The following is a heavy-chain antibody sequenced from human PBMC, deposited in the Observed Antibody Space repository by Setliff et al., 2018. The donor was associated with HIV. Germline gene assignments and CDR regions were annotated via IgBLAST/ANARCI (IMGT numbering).Heavy chain of an antibody. CDR3: ARHLLRGYIYIVFDY. CDR1: GGSFSDYY. J-gene: IGHJ4*02. D-gene: IGHD5-18*01. Sequence: SETLSLTCAVYGGSFSDYYWTWIRQSPGKGLEWIGEINHRGSTNYNPSLKSRVTVSVDTSKNQFSLKLRSVTAADTAVYYCARHLLRGYIYIVFDYWGQGTLVTVPQ. CDR2: INHRGST. V-gene: IGHV4-34*01.